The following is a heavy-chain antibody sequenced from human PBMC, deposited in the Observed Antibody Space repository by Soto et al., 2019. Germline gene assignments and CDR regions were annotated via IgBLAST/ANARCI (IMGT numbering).Heavy chain of an antibody. Sequence: PGESLKISRKGSGYSFASHWVAWVRQMPEKGLEWIGTIYPGDSDTKYSSAFRGHVTISADTSVSTTYLQWRSLEATDSAIYYCARYSGSYWHYPDFWRQGTLVTVSS. V-gene: IGHV5-51*01. CDR1: GYSFASHW. D-gene: IGHD1-26*01. CDR2: IYPGDSDT. CDR3: ARYSGSYWHYPDF. J-gene: IGHJ4*02.